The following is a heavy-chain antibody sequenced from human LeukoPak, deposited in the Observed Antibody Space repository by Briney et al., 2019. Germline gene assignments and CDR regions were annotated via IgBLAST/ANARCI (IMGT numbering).Heavy chain of an antibody. CDR2: ISGSGDST. CDR3: ARRGVTNWFDP. V-gene: IGHV3-23*01. J-gene: IGHJ5*02. D-gene: IGHD2-21*02. CDR1: GFTFSSYG. Sequence: GGSLRLSCAASGFTFSSYGMSWVRQAPGKGLEWVSAISGSGDSTYYADSVKGRFTISRDNSKNTLYLQMNSLRAEDTAVYYCARRGVTNWFDPWGQGTLVTVSS.